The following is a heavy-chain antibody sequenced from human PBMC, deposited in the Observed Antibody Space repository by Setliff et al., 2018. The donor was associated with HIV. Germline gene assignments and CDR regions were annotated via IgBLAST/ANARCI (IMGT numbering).Heavy chain of an antibody. Sequence: SETLSLTCKVSGGSISSYYWSWIRQPPGKGLEWIGYVYYSGSTNYNPSLKSRVTISVDTSKNHFSLKLSSVTAADTAVYYCASGEYSYGYRFDYWGQGTLVTVSS. J-gene: IGHJ4*02. CDR2: VYYSGST. D-gene: IGHD5-18*01. CDR3: ASGEYSYGYRFDY. CDR1: GGSISSYY. V-gene: IGHV4-59*01.